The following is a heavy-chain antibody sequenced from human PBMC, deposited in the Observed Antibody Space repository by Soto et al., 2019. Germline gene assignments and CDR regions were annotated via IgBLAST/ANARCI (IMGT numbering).Heavy chain of an antibody. V-gene: IGHV1-69*12. Sequence: QVQLEQSGAEVKKPGSSVKVSCKASGGTFSNYAISWVRQAPGQGLEWMGGIMPIFRTADYAQRFQGRVTITADETTRTAYMELRGPRPDDTAVYYCARDKDPQHFGGNADYILDVWGQGTTVTVSS. CDR1: GGTFSNYA. D-gene: IGHD4-4*01. CDR2: IMPIFRTA. J-gene: IGHJ6*02. CDR3: ARDKDPQHFGGNADYILDV.